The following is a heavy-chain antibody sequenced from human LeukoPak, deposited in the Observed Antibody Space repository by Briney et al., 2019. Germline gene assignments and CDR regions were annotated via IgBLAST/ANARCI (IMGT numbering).Heavy chain of an antibody. Sequence: SETLSLTCAVYGGSFSGYYWSWIRQPPGKGLEWIGEINHSGSTNYNPSLKSRVTISVDTSKNQFSLKLSSVTAADTAVYYCARTGIAGSHIGHWGQGTLVTVSS. CDR2: INHSGST. J-gene: IGHJ1*01. D-gene: IGHD1-14*01. CDR1: GGSFSGYY. CDR3: ARTGIAGSHIGH. V-gene: IGHV4-34*01.